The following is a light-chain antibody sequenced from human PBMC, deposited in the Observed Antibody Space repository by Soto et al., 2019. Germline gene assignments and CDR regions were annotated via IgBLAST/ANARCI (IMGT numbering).Light chain of an antibody. CDR1: QSVSSSY. CDR3: QQYGSSPLFT. Sequence: EIVLTQSPGTLSLSPGERATLSCRASQSVSSSYLAWYQQKPGQAPRLLIYGASSRATGIPDRFSGSGSGTDFTLTISRLEPEDVAVYYCQQYGSSPLFTFGQGTKVEIK. CDR2: GAS. V-gene: IGKV3-20*01. J-gene: IGKJ2*01.